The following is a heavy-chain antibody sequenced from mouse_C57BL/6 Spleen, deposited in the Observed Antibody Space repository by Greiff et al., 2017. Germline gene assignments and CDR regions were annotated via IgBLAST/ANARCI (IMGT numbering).Heavy chain of an antibody. CDR1: GFSFNTYA. D-gene: IGHD2-4*01. CDR2: IRSKSNNYAT. J-gene: IGHJ1*03. Sequence: EVQLQESGGGLVQPKGSLKLSCAASGFSFNTYAMNWVRQAPGKGLEWVARIRSKSNNYATYYADSVKDRFTISRDDSESMLYLQMNNLKTEDTAMYYGVRHAYDYAAFDVWGTGTTVTVSS. CDR3: VRHAYDYAAFDV. V-gene: IGHV10-1*01.